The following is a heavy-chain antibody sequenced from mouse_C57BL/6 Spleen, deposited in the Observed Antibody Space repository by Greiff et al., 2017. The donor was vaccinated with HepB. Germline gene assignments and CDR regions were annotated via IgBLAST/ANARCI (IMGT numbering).Heavy chain of an antibody. CDR1: GYAFSSSW. CDR2: IYPGDGDT. CDR3: ARAWFAY. J-gene: IGHJ3*01. Sequence: VQLQQSGPELVKPGASVKISCKASGYAFSSSWMNWVKQRPGKGLEWIGRIYPGDGDTNYNGKLKGKATLTADKSSSTAYMQLSSLTSEDSAVYFCARAWFAYWGQGTLVTVSA. V-gene: IGHV1-82*01.